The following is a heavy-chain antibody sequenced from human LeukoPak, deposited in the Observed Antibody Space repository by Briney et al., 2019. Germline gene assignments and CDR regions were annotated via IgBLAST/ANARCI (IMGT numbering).Heavy chain of an antibody. J-gene: IGHJ4*02. V-gene: IGHV3-33*01. CDR1: GFVFSTYG. CDR2: ILYDGGIK. D-gene: IGHD1-26*01. Sequence: AGGSLKLSCEASGFVFSTYGMHWVRQAPGKGLEWVAVILYDGGIKYYVDSVKGRFTISRDNSKNTLYLQMNSLRVEDTGIYYCVRAVGPYDYWGQGSLVTVSA. CDR3: VRAVGPYDY.